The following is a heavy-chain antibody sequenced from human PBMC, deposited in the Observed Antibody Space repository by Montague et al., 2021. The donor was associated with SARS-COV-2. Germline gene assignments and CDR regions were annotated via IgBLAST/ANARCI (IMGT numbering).Heavy chain of an antibody. Sequence: CAISGDSVSSHIAAWNWIRQSPSRGLEWLGRTYYRSKWYNDYAVSVRSRITISPDTSKNQFSLQLNSVTPEDTAVYYCTQERGPGRTTWHYFDDWGQGTLVTVSS. CDR3: TQERGPGRTTWHYFDD. CDR1: GDSVSSHIAA. CDR2: TYYRSKWYN. V-gene: IGHV6-1*01. J-gene: IGHJ4*02. D-gene: IGHD1-14*01.